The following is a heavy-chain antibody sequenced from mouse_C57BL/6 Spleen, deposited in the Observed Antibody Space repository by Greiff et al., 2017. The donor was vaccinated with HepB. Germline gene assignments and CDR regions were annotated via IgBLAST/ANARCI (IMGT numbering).Heavy chain of an antibody. J-gene: IGHJ1*03. CDR3: AREEDDYDGYFDV. Sequence: QVQLQQSGPELVKPGASVKISCKASGYAFSSSWMNWVKQRPGKGLEWIGRIYPGDGDTNYNGKFKGKATLTADKSSSTAYMQLSSLTSEDSAVYFCAREEDDYDGYFDVWGTGTTVTVSS. V-gene: IGHV1-82*01. CDR1: GYAFSSSW. D-gene: IGHD2-4*01. CDR2: IYPGDGDT.